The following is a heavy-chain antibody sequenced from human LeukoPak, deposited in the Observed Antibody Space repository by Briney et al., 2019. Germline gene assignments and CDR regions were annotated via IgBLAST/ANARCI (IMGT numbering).Heavy chain of an antibody. Sequence: ASVKVSCKVSGYTLTELSMHWVRQAPGKGLEWMGGFDPEDGETIYAQKFQGRVTMTEDTSTDTAYMELSSLRSEDTAVYYCARDAISGYYWVYWGQGTLVTVSS. CDR1: GYTLTELS. J-gene: IGHJ4*02. D-gene: IGHD3-22*01. CDR3: ARDAISGYYWVY. CDR2: FDPEDGET. V-gene: IGHV1-24*01.